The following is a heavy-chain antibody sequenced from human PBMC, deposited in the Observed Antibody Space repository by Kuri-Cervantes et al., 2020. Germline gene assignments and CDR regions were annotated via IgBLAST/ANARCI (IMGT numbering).Heavy chain of an antibody. CDR3: ARDVRSYSSGWYTDAFDI. V-gene: IGHV1-69*13. D-gene: IGHD6-19*01. J-gene: IGHJ3*02. Sequence: SVKVSCKASGGTFSSYAISWVRQAPGQGLEWMGGIIPIFGTANYAQKFQGRVTIIADESTSTAYMELSSLRSEDTAVYYCARDVRSYSSGWYTDAFDIWGQGTMVTVSS. CDR1: GGTFSSYA. CDR2: IIPIFGTA.